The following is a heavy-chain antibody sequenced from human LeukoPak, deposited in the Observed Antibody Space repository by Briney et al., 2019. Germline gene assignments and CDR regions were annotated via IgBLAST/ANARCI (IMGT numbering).Heavy chain of an antibody. Sequence: SQTLSLTCTVSVDSLSSGDYYGSWVPQPAGKGLECIVRIYTSVSTNYNPSLKSRDTISVDPSKNHSSLKLSSVTAADSAVYYCARDHLYSSGWYLGYDAFDIWGQGTMVTVSS. CDR2: IYTSVST. J-gene: IGHJ3*02. V-gene: IGHV4-61*02. CDR1: VDSLSSGDYY. CDR3: ARDHLYSSGWYLGYDAFDI. D-gene: IGHD6-19*01.